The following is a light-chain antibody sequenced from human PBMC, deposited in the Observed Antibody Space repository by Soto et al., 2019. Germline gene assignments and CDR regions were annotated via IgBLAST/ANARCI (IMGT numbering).Light chain of an antibody. J-gene: IGKJ5*01. Sequence: EVVLTQSPATLSLSPGERATLSCRASQSVSSYVAWYQQKAGQAPRLLIHDSSNRATGIPARFSGSGSGTDFTLTISSLEPEDFAVYYCQQRNSWPVTFGQGTPLEIK. CDR2: DSS. CDR1: QSVSSY. V-gene: IGKV3-11*01. CDR3: QQRNSWPVT.